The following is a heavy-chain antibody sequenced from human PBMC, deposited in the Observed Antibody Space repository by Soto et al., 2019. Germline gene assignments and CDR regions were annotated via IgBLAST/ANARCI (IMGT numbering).Heavy chain of an antibody. V-gene: IGHV3-23*01. CDR1: GFTFSSYA. CDR2: ISGSGGST. J-gene: IGHJ5*02. D-gene: IGHD3-10*01. Sequence: EVQLLESGGGLVQPGGSLRLSCAASGFTFSSYAMSWVRQAPGKGLEWVSAISGSGGSTYYADSVKGRFTISRDNSKNTLYLQMNSLRAEDTAVYYCAKNNPLLLWFGANWFDPWGQGTLVTVSS. CDR3: AKNNPLLLWFGANWFDP.